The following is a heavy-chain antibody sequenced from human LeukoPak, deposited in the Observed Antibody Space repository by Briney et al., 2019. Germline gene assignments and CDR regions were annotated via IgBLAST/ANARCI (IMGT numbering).Heavy chain of an antibody. D-gene: IGHD2-8*01. CDR1: GFTFTTYW. CDR2: IKQDGSEK. CDR3: AKMEGQRLYDYCMDA. J-gene: IGHJ6*03. V-gene: IGHV3-7*03. Sequence: VGCLRLSCAASGFTFTTYWMSWVRQAPGKGLGWGANIKQDGSEKYYVESVKGRFAISRDNAKNTLYLHMNSLRADDTAVYYCAKMEGQRLYDYCMDAWGRGTTVTVSS.